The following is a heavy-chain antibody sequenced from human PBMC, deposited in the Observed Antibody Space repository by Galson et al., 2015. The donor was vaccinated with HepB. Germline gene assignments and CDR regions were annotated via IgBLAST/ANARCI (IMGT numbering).Heavy chain of an antibody. J-gene: IGHJ4*02. CDR1: GFTFSSYG. CDR2: IWYDGSNK. D-gene: IGHD6-13*01. Sequence: SLRLSCAASGFTFSSYGMHWVRQAPGKGLEWVAVIWYDGSNKYYADSVKGRFTISRGNSKNTLYLQMNSLRAEDTAVYYCARAWGLGAAAPDYWGQGTLVTVSS. V-gene: IGHV3-33*01. CDR3: ARAWGLGAAAPDY.